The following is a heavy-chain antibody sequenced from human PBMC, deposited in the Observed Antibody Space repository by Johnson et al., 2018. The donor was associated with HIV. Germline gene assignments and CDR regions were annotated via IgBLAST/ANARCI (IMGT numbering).Heavy chain of an antibody. CDR3: ARDQEGPFDI. CDR1: GFTFDDYA. V-gene: IGHV3-9*01. CDR2: ISWNSGSI. J-gene: IGHJ3*02. Sequence: EVQLVESGGGLVQPGRSLRLSCAASGFTFDDYAMHWVRQAPGKGLEWVSGISWNSGSIGYADSVKGRFTISRDNAKNSLYLQMNSLRAEDTALYYCARDQEGPFDIWGQGTMVTVSS.